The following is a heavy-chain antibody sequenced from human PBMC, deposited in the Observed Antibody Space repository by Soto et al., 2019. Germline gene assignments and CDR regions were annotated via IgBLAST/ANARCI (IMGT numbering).Heavy chain of an antibody. V-gene: IGHV4-30-4*01. J-gene: IGHJ6*02. CDR2: IYYSGST. CDR3: ARAIVVTIGGMDV. Sequence: PSETLSLTCTVSGGSISSADYYWSWDRQPPGKGLEWIGYIYYSGSTFFNPSLKSRVTISKDTSRNQFSLRLNSVTAADTAVYYCARAIVVTIGGMDVWGQGTTVTVSS. D-gene: IGHD5-12*01. CDR1: GGSISSADYY.